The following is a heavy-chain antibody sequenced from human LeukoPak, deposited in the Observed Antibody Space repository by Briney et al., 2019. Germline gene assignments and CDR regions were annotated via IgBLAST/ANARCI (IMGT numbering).Heavy chain of an antibody. V-gene: IGHV3-53*04. J-gene: IGHJ6*02. CDR3: AKWFGELLSGTYYYYGMDV. D-gene: IGHD3-10*01. CDR2: IYSGGST. CDR1: GFTVSSNY. Sequence: GGSLRLSCAASGFTVSSNYMSWVRQAPGKGLEWVSVIYSGGSTYYADSVKGRFTISRHNSKNTLYLQMNSLRAEDTAVYYCAKWFGELLSGTYYYYGMDVWGQGTTVTVSS.